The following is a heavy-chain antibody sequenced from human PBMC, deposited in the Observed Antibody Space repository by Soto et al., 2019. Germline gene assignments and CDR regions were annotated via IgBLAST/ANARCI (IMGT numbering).Heavy chain of an antibody. CDR3: ARGLSRGWFDY. Sequence: EVQLVESGGGLVKPGGSLRVSCAASGFTFSNYSMNWVRQAPGKGLEWVSSISSTSKYIYYADSVKGRFTISRDNAKKSLYLQMNSLRAEDTAVYFCARGLSRGWFDYWGQGTLVTVSA. CDR2: ISSTSKYI. D-gene: IGHD3-16*01. CDR1: GFTFSNYS. V-gene: IGHV3-21*01. J-gene: IGHJ5*01.